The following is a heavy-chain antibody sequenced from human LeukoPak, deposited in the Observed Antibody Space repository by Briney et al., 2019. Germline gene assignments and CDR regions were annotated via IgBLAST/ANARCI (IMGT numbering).Heavy chain of an antibody. J-gene: IGHJ4*02. Sequence: GASVKVSCKASGYTFTGYYMHWVRQAPGRGLEWMGWINPNSGGTNYAQKFQGRVTMTRDTSISTAYMELSRLRSDDTAVYYCARRGAGIAAAGTFDYWGQGTLVTVSS. D-gene: IGHD6-13*01. CDR2: INPNSGGT. CDR1: GYTFTGYY. CDR3: ARRGAGIAAAGTFDY. V-gene: IGHV1-2*02.